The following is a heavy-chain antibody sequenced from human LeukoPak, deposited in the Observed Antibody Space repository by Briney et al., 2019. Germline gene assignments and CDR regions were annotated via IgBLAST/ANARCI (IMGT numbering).Heavy chain of an antibody. D-gene: IGHD6-19*01. J-gene: IGHJ4*02. Sequence: SETLSLTCSVSGGSITSYYWSWIRQSPGKGLEWIGYIYHTGSTNDNPSLNSRVTALVDTSKNQFSLKLRSLTAADTAVYYCASSPLIPSGWLGFDFWGQGILVTVS. V-gene: IGHV4-59*01. CDR2: IYHTGST. CDR1: GGSITSYY. CDR3: ASSPLIPSGWLGFDF.